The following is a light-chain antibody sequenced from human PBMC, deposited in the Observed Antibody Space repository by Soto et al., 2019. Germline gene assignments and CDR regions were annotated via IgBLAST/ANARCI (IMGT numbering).Light chain of an antibody. J-gene: IGKJ3*01. V-gene: IGKV1-39*01. CDR3: QQSYITSFT. CDR2: AAS. Sequence: DIQMTQSPSSLSASVGDRVIITCRARQSISSYLNWYQQKPGKAPKLLIYAASSLQSGVPSRFSGSGSGTDFTLTISSLQPEDFATYYCQQSYITSFTFGPGTKVDIK. CDR1: QSISSY.